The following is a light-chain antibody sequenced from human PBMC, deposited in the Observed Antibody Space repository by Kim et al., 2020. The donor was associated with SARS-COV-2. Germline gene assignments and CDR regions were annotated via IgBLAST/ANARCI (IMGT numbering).Light chain of an antibody. CDR3: SSYARTLWV. J-gene: IGLJ3*02. CDR1: SSDVGGRNS. V-gene: IGLV2-8*01. Sequence: PGQSVTISCTGTSSDVGGRNSVSWYQQHPGKAPQLIIYEVTERPSGVPDRFSGSKSGNTASLTVSGLQAEDEADYYCSSYARTLWVFGGGTKLTVL. CDR2: EVT.